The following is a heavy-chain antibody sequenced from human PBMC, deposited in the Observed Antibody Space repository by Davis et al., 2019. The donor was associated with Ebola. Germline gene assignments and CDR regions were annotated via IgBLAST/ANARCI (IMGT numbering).Heavy chain of an antibody. CDR3: ARDFMAVTDDY. CDR2: ISDDGRNT. V-gene: IGHV3-74*01. CDR1: GFAFNTYY. D-gene: IGHD2-21*02. Sequence: GESLKISCVTSGFAFNTYYMHCVRQAPGKGLVWVSRISDDGRNTHYADFVKGRFTISRDNARNTLYLQMDSLRAEDTAVYYCARDFMAVTDDYWGQGTLVTVSS. J-gene: IGHJ4*02.